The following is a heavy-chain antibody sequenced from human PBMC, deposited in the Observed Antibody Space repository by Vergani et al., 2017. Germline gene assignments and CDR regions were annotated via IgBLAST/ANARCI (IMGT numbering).Heavy chain of an antibody. V-gene: IGHV1-2*02. D-gene: IGHD4-17*01. CDR3: ARVDYGKTYYYGMDV. CDR1: GYTFTGYY. Sequence: QVQLVQSGAEVKKPGASVKVSCKASGYTFTGYYMRWVRQAPGQWLEWMGWINPNSGGTNYAQKLQGRVTMTTDTSTSTAYMELRSLRSDDTAVYYCARVDYGKTYYYGMDVWGQGTTVTVSS. J-gene: IGHJ6*02. CDR2: INPNSGGT.